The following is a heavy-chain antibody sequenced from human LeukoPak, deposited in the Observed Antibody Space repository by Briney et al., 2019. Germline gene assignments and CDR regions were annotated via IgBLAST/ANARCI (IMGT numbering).Heavy chain of an antibody. V-gene: IGHV3-23*01. CDR3: AKDTSIGKYCTSGVCSPFDY. CDR2: IIVSGDYT. Sequence: GGSLRFSCAGPGFTFSSYAMSWVRQAPGKGLEWFSAIIVSGDYTYYADSVKGRFTISRDNSKNTLYLHVNSLRAEDTAVYYCAKDTSIGKYCTSGVCSPFDYWGQGTLVTVSS. D-gene: IGHD2-8*01. J-gene: IGHJ4*02. CDR1: GFTFSSYA.